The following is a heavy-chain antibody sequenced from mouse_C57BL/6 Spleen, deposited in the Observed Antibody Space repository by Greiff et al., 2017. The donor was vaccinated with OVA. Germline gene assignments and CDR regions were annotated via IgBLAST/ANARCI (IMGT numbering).Heavy chain of an antibody. V-gene: IGHV1-69*01. CDR2: IDPSDSYT. J-gene: IGHJ4*01. D-gene: IGHD1-1*01. CDR3: ATYHYASSYEGIGYAMDY. Sequence: QVQLQQPGAELVMPGASVKLSCKASGYTFTSYWMHWVKQRPGQGLEWIGEIDPSDSYTNYNQKFKGKSTLTVDKSSSTAYMQLSSLTSEDSAVYYCATYHYASSYEGIGYAMDYWGQGTSVTVSS. CDR1: GYTFTSYW.